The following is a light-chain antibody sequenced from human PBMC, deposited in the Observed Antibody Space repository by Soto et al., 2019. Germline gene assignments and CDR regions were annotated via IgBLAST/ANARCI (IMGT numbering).Light chain of an antibody. CDR2: SVS. CDR3: FSFTTTSTHV. J-gene: IGLJ1*01. Sequence: QSVLTQPASVSGSPGQSITISCSGTSSDIGTYDHVAWFQQFPGKTPKLVIYSVSDRPLGVSYRFSGSKSGNTASLTISGLQADDEADYFCFSFTTTSTHVFGTGTKVTVL. V-gene: IGLV2-14*01. CDR1: SSDIGTYDH.